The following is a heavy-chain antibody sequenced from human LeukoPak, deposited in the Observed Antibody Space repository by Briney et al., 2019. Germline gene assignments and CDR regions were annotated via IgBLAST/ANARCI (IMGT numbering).Heavy chain of an antibody. CDR3: ARGNTGIVVADDAFDI. J-gene: IGHJ3*02. Sequence: SETLSLTCTVSGGSISSCGYYWSWIRQHPGKGLEWIGYIYYSGSTYYNPSLKSRVTMSLDTSKNQFSLKLSSVTAAETDVYSCARGNTGIVVADDAFDICGHGTTVTVSS. D-gene: IGHD2-2*01. CDR1: GGSISSCGYY. V-gene: IGHV4-31*03. CDR2: IYYSGST.